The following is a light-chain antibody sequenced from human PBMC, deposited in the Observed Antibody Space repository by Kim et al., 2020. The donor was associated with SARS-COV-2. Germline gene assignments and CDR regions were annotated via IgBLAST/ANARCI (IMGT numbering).Light chain of an antibody. J-gene: IGKJ4*01. CDR2: AAS. CDR3: QQHNNWPLT. Sequence: VSPGERATLSCRASQTININLAWYQQKPGQAPRLLIAAASTRATGIPARFSGSGSGTEFTLTISSLQSEDFAVYYCQQHNNWPLTFGGGTKVEMK. V-gene: IGKV3-15*01. CDR1: QTININ.